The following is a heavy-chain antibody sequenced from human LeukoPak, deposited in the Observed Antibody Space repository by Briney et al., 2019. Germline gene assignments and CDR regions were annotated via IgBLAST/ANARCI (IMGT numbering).Heavy chain of an antibody. J-gene: IGHJ6*03. Sequence: PSETLSLTCAVYGGSFSGYYWSWIRQPPGKGLEWIGYINYSGSTNYNPSLKSRVTISVDTSKNQFSLKLSSVTAADTAVYYCARGVEGTYYDMSTGYRDYYYYYMDVWGKGTTVTVSS. CDR2: INYSGST. V-gene: IGHV4-34*01. CDR3: ARGVEGTYYDMSTGYRDYYYYYMDV. CDR1: GGSFSGYY. D-gene: IGHD3-9*01.